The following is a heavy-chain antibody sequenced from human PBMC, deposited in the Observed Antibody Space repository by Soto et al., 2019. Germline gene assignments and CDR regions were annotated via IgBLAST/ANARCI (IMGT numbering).Heavy chain of an antibody. CDR1: GNTFTSHY. Sequence: QVQLVQSGAEVKKPGASVKVSCKASGNTFTSHYMHWVRQAPGQGLEWMGIINPSGGSTTYAQRFKGGVTMTRDTSTSTVYMELSSLRSEDTAVYYCASERGDSNWRDAFDIWGQGTMVTVSS. V-gene: IGHV1-46*03. CDR2: INPSGGST. J-gene: IGHJ3*02. D-gene: IGHD6-13*01. CDR3: ASERGDSNWRDAFDI.